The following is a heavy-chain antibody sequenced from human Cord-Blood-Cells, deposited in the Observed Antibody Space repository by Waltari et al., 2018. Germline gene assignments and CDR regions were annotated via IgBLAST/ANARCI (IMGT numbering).Heavy chain of an antibody. D-gene: IGHD3-22*01. CDR2: INHSGST. J-gene: IGHJ3*02. CDR3: ARCDSSGYKEAFDI. Sequence: YYWSWIRQPPGKGLEWIGEINHSGSTNYNPSLKSRVTISVDTSKNQFSLKLSSVTAADTAVYYCARCDSSGYKEAFDIWGQGTMVTVSS. V-gene: IGHV4-34*01. CDR1: YY.